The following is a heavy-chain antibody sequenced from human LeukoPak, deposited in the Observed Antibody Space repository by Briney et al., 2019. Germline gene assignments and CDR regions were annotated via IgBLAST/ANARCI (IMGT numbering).Heavy chain of an antibody. CDR1: GFTFSSYW. CDR2: IKQDGSEK. Sequence: GGSLRLSCAASGFTFSSYWMNWVRQAPGKGLEWVANIKQDGSEKYYVDSVKGRFTISRDNAKNSLYLQMHSLRAEDTAVYYCAGLPTLDHDYWGQGTLVTVSS. CDR3: AGLPTLDHDY. V-gene: IGHV3-7*01. J-gene: IGHJ4*02.